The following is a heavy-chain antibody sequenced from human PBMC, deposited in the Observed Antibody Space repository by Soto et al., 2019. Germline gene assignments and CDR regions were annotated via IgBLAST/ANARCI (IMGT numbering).Heavy chain of an antibody. D-gene: IGHD1-1*01. V-gene: IGHV3-15*07. CDR2: VKGKGDGGTA. CDR3: VYNMDV. CDR1: SVTFSKTW. J-gene: IGHJ6*02. Sequence: EVQLVESGGGLVKPGGSLRLSCVVSSVTFSKTWMNWVRQAPGKGLEWVGRVKGKGDGGTADYAAPVQGRFTVSRDDSEDTLYLQMNSLKAEDTAVYYCVYNMDVWGQGTTVTVSS.